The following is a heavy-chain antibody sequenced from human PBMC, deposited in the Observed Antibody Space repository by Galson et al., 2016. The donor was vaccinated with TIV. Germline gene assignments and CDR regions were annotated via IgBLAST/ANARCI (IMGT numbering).Heavy chain of an antibody. Sequence: SLRLSCAASGFTFSSFAVSWVRQAPGKGLEWVSAISASGGGTYYADSVKGRFTISRDNSKNTLYLLMNSLRAEEPAVYYCSRVPTTFGLVTLGVHFDSWGQGTLVTVSS. CDR1: GFTFSSFA. CDR3: SRVPTTFGLVTLGVHFDS. CDR2: ISASGGGT. V-gene: IGHV3-23*01. D-gene: IGHD3-3*01. J-gene: IGHJ4*02.